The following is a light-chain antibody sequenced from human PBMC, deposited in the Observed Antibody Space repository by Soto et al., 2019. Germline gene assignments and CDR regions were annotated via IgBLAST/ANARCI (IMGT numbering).Light chain of an antibody. V-gene: IGKV3-20*01. CDR3: HQYGNSPLT. CDR1: QNVYSNF. CDR2: GTS. Sequence: ETVLTQSPGTLSLSPGDRATLSCRASQNVYSNFVGWYQQRPGQAPRLLIYGTSTRATDIPDRFSGSGSGTDFILTISRLEPDDFAVYFCHQYGNSPLTFGPGTKVDF. J-gene: IGKJ3*01.